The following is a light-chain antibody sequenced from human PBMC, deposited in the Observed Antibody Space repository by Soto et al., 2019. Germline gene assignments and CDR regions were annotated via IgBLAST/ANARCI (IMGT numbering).Light chain of an antibody. Sequence: EIVMTQSPATLSVSPGERATLSCRASQSVNSNYLAWYQQKPGQAPRLLIYGISKRATDIPDRFSGSGSGTEFNLTISSLQPEDFATYYCQQHGQWPITFGQWTRLEIK. CDR2: GIS. CDR1: QSVNSN. V-gene: IGKV3D-15*01. J-gene: IGKJ5*01. CDR3: QQHGQWPIT.